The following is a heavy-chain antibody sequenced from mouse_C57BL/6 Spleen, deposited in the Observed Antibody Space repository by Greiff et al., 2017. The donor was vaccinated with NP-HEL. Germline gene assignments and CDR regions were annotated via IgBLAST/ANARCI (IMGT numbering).Heavy chain of an antibody. CDR3: ARNYYSSMDY. V-gene: IGHV1-69*01. J-gene: IGHJ4*01. CDR2: IDPSDSYT. D-gene: IGHD2-12*01. Sequence: VQLQQPGAELVMPGASVKLSCKASGYTFTSYWMHWVKQRPGQGLEWIGEIDPSDSYTNYNQKFKGKSTLTVDKSSSTAYMQLSSLTSEDSAVYYCARNYYSSMDYWGQGTSVTVSS. CDR1: GYTFTSYW.